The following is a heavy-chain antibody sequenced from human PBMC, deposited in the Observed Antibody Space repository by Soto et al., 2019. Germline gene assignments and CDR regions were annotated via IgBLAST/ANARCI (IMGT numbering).Heavy chain of an antibody. V-gene: IGHV3-30*18. D-gene: IGHD3-22*01. CDR1: GFTFSSYG. CDR2: ISYEGSNK. J-gene: IGHJ4*02. CDR3: AKERTVVSSGLDY. Sequence: GGSLRLSCAASGFTFSSYGMHWVRQAPGKGLEWVAVISYEGSNKYYADSVKGRFTISRDNSKTTLYLQMNSLRADDTAVYYCAKERTVVSSGLDYWGQGTLVTVSS.